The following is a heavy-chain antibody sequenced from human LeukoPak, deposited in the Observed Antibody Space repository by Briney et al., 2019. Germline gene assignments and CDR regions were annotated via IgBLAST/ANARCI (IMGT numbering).Heavy chain of an antibody. CDR3: AKGGTSSWHSFDY. V-gene: IGHV3-23*01. J-gene: IGHJ4*02. Sequence: GGSLRLSCAASGFTFSSYAMSWVRRAPGKGLEWVSAISGSGGSTYYADSVKGRFTISRDNSKNTLYLQMNSLRAEDTAVYYCAKGGTSSWHSFDYWGQGTLVTVSS. D-gene: IGHD6-13*01. CDR1: GFTFSSYA. CDR2: ISGSGGST.